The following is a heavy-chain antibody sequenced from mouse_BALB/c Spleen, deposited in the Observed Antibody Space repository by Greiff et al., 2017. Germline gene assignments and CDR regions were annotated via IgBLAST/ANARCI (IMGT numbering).Heavy chain of an antibody. Sequence: LQQPGSELVRPGASVTLSCKASGYTSTSYWMHWVKQRPGQGLEWIGNIYPGSGSTNYDEKFKSKATLTVDTSSSTAYMQLSSLTSEDSAVYYCTSLYDYDEDPFAYWGQGTLGTVSA. V-gene: IGHV1S22*01. CDR2: IYPGSGST. CDR3: TSLYDYDEDPFAY. J-gene: IGHJ3*01. D-gene: IGHD2-4*01. CDR1: GYTSTSYW.